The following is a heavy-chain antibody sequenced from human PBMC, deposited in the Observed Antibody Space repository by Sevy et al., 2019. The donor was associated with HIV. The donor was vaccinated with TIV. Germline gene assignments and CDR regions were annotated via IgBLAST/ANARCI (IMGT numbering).Heavy chain of an antibody. CDR1: GFTFGDYA. V-gene: IGHV3-49*04. J-gene: IGHJ4*02. D-gene: IGHD3-3*01. CDR2: IRSKAYGGTT. Sequence: GGSLRLSCTASGFTFGDYAMSWVRQAPGKGLEWVGFIRSKAYGGTTEYAASVKGRFTISRDDSKSIAFLQMNSLKTEDTAVYYCTSRSERLLKWLPTKFDCWGQGTLVTVSS. CDR3: TSRSERLLKWLPTKFDC.